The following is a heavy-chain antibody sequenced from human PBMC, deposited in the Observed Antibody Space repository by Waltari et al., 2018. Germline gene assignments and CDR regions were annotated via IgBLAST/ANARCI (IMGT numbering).Heavy chain of an antibody. V-gene: IGHV4-59*01. Sequence: VRLQESGPGLVTPSETLSLTCSVSGDSIIDYYWTWIRQSPAKGLEWIGYVHQRGIPGYNPSLMSRVTISVDKSMNQIYLGLTSVTSADTAGYYCATRDDDSSGYYNHWGQGTLVTVSS. J-gene: IGHJ4*02. D-gene: IGHD3-22*01. CDR1: GDSIIDYY. CDR2: VHQRGIP. CDR3: ATRDDDSSGYYNH.